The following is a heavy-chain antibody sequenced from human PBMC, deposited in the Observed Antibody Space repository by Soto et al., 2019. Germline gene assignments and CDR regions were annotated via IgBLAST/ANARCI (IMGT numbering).Heavy chain of an antibody. V-gene: IGHV1-2*02. CDR3: ATSYYYCTSGYPESDAFDI. CDR2: LNPNSGDT. J-gene: IGHJ3*02. CDR1: RNTFTGYY. D-gene: IGHD2-8*01. Sequence: ASVKVSCKASRNTFTGYYMHWGRQAPGQDLEWMGWLNPNSGDTNSAQKFRGRVTMTRDTSISTAYMELSRLRSGGPGFYYCATSYYYCTSGYPESDAFDIWGQGTMVTVSS.